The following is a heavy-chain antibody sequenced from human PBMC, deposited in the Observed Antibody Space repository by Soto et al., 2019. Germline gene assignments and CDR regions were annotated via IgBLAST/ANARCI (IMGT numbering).Heavy chain of an antibody. V-gene: IGHV3-23*01. CDR2: ISGSGGST. CDR3: AKGHCSSTSCYDFDY. D-gene: IGHD2-2*01. J-gene: IGHJ4*02. Sequence: EVQLLESGGGLVQPGGSLRLSCAASGFTFSSYAMSWVRQAPGKGLEWVSAISGSGGSTYYADSVKGRFTISRDNSKNPLYLQMKSLRAEDTAVYYCAKGHCSSTSCYDFDYWGQGTLVTVSS. CDR1: GFTFSSYA.